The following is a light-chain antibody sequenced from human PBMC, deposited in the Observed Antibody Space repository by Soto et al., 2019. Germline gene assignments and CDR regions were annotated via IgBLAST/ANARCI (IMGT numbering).Light chain of an antibody. CDR2: DAS. Sequence: DIQMTQSPSSLSASVGDRVILTCQASQDISNYLNWYLKQPGKAPKLLIYDASNLQKGVATRFRGSGSGTDFRLTISSLQPEDIGTYYCQQYDSLPSVGGGTKVDIK. CDR1: QDISNY. V-gene: IGKV1-33*01. CDR3: QQYDSLPS. J-gene: IGKJ4*01.